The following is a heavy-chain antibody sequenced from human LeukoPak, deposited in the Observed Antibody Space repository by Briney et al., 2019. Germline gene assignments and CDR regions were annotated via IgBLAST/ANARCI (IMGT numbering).Heavy chain of an antibody. CDR3: AKDDIAAAGRYYYYYGMDV. V-gene: IGHV3-30*18. D-gene: IGHD6-13*01. J-gene: IGHJ6*02. CDR2: ISYDGSNK. Sequence: GGSLRLSCAAPGFTFSSYGMHWVRQAPGKGLEWVAVISYDGSNKYYADSVKGRFTISRDNSKNTLYLQMNSLRAEDTAVYYCAKDDIAAAGRYYYYYGMDVWGQGTTVTVSS. CDR1: GFTFSSYG.